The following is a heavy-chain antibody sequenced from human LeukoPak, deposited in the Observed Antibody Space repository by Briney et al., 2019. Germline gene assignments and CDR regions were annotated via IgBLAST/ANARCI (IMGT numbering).Heavy chain of an antibody. Sequence: PGGSLRLSCAGSGFTFANYAMSWVRQAPGKGLEWVSSISSSSSYIYYADSVKGQFTISRDNAKNSLYLQMNSLRAEDTAVYYCARVSSTRFDPWGQGTLVTVSS. CDR2: ISSSSSYI. CDR1: GFTFANYA. J-gene: IGHJ5*02. V-gene: IGHV3-21*01. CDR3: ARVSSTRFDP. D-gene: IGHD6-13*01.